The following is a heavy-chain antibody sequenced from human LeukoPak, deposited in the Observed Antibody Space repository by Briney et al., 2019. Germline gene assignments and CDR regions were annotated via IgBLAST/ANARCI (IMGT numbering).Heavy chain of an antibody. CDR3: AKVPLDSLVDRGYGIDWYFDL. CDR2: ISGSGGST. J-gene: IGHJ2*01. CDR1: GFTFSSYA. Sequence: PGGSLRLSCAASGFTFSSYAMSWVRQAPGKGLEWVSAISGSGGSTYYADSVKGRFTISRDNSKNTLYLQMNSLRAEDTAVYYCAKVPLDSLVDRGYGIDWYFDLWGRGTLVTVSS. D-gene: IGHD5-12*01. V-gene: IGHV3-23*01.